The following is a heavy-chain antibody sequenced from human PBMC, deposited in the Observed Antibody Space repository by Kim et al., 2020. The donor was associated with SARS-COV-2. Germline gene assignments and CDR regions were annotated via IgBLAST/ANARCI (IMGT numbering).Heavy chain of an antibody. Sequence: GGSLRLSCAASGFTFSSDWMIWLRQRPGKGLVWVSRVHIDGSSTTYADSVKARCIISRDNATNTQYLQMNSVRAEDTAVYYCARFLTVLAAWDYFGQGT. CDR1: GFTFSSDW. V-gene: IGHV3-74*01. D-gene: IGHD3-9*01. CDR2: VHIDGSST. J-gene: IGHJ4*02. CDR3: ARFLTVLAAWDY.